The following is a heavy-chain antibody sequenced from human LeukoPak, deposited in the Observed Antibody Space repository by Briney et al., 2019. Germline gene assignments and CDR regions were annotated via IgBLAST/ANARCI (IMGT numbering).Heavy chain of an antibody. CDR3: ASTYCSSTSCYPLGFDY. CDR1: GYTFTSYD. J-gene: IGHJ4*02. V-gene: IGHV1-8*01. Sequence: ASVKVSCKASGYTFTSYDINWVRQATGQGLEWMGWMNSNSGNTGYAQKFQGRVTMTRNTSISTAYMELSSLRSEDTAVYYCASTYCSSTSCYPLGFDYWGQGTLVTVSS. CDR2: MNSNSGNT. D-gene: IGHD2-2*01.